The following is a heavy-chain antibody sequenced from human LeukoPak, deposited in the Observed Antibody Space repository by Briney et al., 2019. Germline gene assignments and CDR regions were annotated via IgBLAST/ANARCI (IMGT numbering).Heavy chain of an antibody. J-gene: IGHJ4*02. CDR1: GYTFTSYY. Sequence: ASVKVFCKASGYTFTSYYMHWVRQAPGQGLEWMGIINPSGGSTSYAQKFQGRVILTRDTSTSKVYMERSSLRFKDTAVYYCSRRRSFVLIGLWGQGTLVTVSS. CDR2: INPSGGST. D-gene: IGHD2-8*01. V-gene: IGHV1-46*01. CDR3: SRRRSFVLIGL.